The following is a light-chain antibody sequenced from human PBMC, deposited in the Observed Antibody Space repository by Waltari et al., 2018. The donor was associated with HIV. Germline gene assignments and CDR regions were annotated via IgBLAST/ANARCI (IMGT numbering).Light chain of an antibody. CDR1: QPIRSY. Sequence: EIRMTQSPSSVSASVRDTVTLTCRASQPIRSYLALYQYKAGGVPNPLVYRASRLQPGVPSRFSGSGSAIDFSLSIARLQTEDSAMYYCQQASNFPHTFGGGTRVEI. J-gene: IGKJ4*01. CDR3: QQASNFPHT. CDR2: RAS. V-gene: IGKV1-12*01.